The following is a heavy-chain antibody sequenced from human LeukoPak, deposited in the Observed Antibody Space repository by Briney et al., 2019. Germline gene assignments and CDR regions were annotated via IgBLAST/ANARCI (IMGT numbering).Heavy chain of an antibody. J-gene: IGHJ4*02. CDR3: AKGGGFGRGYFDY. D-gene: IGHD3-10*01. CDR2: ISYDGSNK. V-gene: IGHV3-30*18. CDR1: GFTFSSYG. Sequence: GGSLRLSCAASGFTFSSYGMHWVRQAPGKGLEWVAVISYDGSNKYYADSVKGRFTISRDNSKNTLYLQMNSLRAEDTAVYYCAKGGGFGRGYFDYWGQGTLVTVSS.